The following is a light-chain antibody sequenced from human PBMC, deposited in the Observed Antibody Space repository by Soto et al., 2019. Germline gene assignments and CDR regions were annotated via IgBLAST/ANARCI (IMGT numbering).Light chain of an antibody. Sequence: QSALTQPASVSGSPGQSITISRTGTSSDVGGYNYVSWYQQHPGKAPKLMIYEVTKRPSGVPDRFSGSKSGNTASLTVSGLQAEDEADYYCSSFAGSNNYVFGTGTKLTVL. V-gene: IGLV2-8*01. J-gene: IGLJ1*01. CDR2: EVT. CDR1: SSDVGGYNY. CDR3: SSFAGSNNYV.